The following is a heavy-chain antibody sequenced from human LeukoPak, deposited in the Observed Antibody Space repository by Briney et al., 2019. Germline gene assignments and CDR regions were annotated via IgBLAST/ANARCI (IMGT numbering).Heavy chain of an antibody. CDR3: ARDLGYCSSTSCYALSDY. CDR2: ISYDGSNK. CDR1: GFTFSSYA. Sequence: PGGSLRLSCAASGFTFSSYAMHWVRQAPGKGLEWVAVISYDGSNKYYADSVKGRFTISRDNSKNTLYLQMNSLRAEDTAVYYCARDLGYCSSTSCYALSDYWGQGTLVTVSS. D-gene: IGHD2-2*01. J-gene: IGHJ4*02. V-gene: IGHV3-30*04.